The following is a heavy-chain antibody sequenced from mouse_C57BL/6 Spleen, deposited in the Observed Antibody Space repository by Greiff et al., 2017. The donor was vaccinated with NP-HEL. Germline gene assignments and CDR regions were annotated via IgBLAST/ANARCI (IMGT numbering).Heavy chain of an antibody. CDR1: GYSITSGYY. D-gene: IGHD1-1*01. V-gene: IGHV3-6*01. Sequence: EVQLVESGPGLVKPSQSLSLTCSVTGYSITSGYYWNWIRQFPGNKLEWMGYISYDGSNNYNPSLKNRISITRDTSKNQFFLKLNSVTTEDTATYYCAREGTTVVYWYFDVWGTGTTVTVSS. CDR2: ISYDGSN. CDR3: AREGTTVVYWYFDV. J-gene: IGHJ1*03.